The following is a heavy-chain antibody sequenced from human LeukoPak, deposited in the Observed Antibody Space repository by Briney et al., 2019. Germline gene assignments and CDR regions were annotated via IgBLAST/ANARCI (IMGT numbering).Heavy chain of an antibody. CDR1: GFSLITSGMC. J-gene: IGHJ4*02. CDR2: IDWDDDK. V-gene: IGHV2-70*01. CDR3: ARISAYGDYYFDY. D-gene: IGHD4-17*01. Sequence: SGPALVKPTQTLTLTCTFSGFSLITSGMCVSWIRQPPGKAVEWLALIDWDDDKYYSTSLKTRLTISKDTFKNQVVLTMTNMDPVDTATYYCARISAYGDYYFDYWGQGTLVTVSS.